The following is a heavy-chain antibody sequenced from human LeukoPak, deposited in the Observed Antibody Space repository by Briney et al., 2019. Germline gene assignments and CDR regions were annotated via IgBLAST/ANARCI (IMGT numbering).Heavy chain of an antibody. CDR3: ARLKSYYYDSHPFDP. J-gene: IGHJ5*02. CDR2: ISYSGDT. Sequence: PSETLSLTCTVSGGSFSGYYWSWIRQPPGKGLEWIGYISYSGDTNYTPSFKSRVTISVDTSKNQFSLKLSSVTAADTAVYYCARLKSYYYDSHPFDPWGQGTLVTVSS. CDR1: GGSFSGYY. V-gene: IGHV4-59*08. D-gene: IGHD3-22*01.